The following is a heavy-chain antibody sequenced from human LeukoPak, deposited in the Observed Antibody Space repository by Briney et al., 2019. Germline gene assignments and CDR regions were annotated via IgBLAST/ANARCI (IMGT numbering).Heavy chain of an antibody. D-gene: IGHD3-22*01. CDR3: AASYYDSSGYRA. J-gene: IGHJ5*02. CDR2: ISGSGGST. CDR1: GFIFSSYA. Sequence: GGSLRLSCAASGFIFSSYAMSWVRQAPGKGLEWVSAISGSGGSTYYADSVKGRFTISRDNSKNTLYLQMNSLKTEDTAVYYCAASYYDSSGYRAWGQGTLVTVSS. V-gene: IGHV3-23*01.